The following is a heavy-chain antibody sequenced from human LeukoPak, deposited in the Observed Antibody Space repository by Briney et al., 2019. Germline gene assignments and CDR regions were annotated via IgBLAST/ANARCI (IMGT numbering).Heavy chain of an antibody. CDR1: GYTFSSYY. D-gene: IGHD1-1*01. J-gene: IGHJ4*02. CDR2: INTSGGST. CDR3: ARHSLPGTTPFDY. Sequence: ASVKLSCKASGYTFSSYYMHWVRQAPEHGLEWMGVINTSGGSTSYAQRFQGRVTMTRDTSTSTFYMELSSLRSEDTAVYYCARHSLPGTTPFDYWGQGTLVTVSS. V-gene: IGHV1-46*01.